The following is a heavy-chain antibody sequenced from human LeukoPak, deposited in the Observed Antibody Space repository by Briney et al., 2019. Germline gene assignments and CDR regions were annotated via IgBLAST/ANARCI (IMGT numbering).Heavy chain of an antibody. CDR2: INLDGNGR. CDR3: ARDTDDFQGLDI. CDR1: GYSISSGF. V-gene: IGHV3-7*01. D-gene: IGHD3-3*01. Sequence: ETLSLTCTVSGYSISSGFYWGWVRQPPGKGLEWVANINLDGNGRFYVDSVKGRFTISRDNNKKSVYLQMNSLRAEDTAVYYCARDTDDFQGLDIWGQGTRVTVSS. J-gene: IGHJ3*02.